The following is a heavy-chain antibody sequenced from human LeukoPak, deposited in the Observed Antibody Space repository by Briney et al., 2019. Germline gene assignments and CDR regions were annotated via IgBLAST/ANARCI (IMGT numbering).Heavy chain of an antibody. V-gene: IGHV3-7*03. CDR2: IKQDRSQK. CDR3: ARIGYSSSSLDY. Sequence: GGSLRLSCAASGFTFSNYWMTWVRQAPGKGLEWVANIKQDRSQKYYVDSVKGRFTLSRDNAKNSVYLQMNSLRAEDTAVYYCARIGYSSSSLDYWGQGTLVTVSS. J-gene: IGHJ4*02. D-gene: IGHD6-6*01. CDR1: GFTFSNYW.